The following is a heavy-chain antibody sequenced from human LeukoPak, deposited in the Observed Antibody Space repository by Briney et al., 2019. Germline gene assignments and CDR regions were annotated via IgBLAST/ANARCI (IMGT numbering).Heavy chain of an antibody. D-gene: IGHD1-14*01. CDR2: IYTSGST. J-gene: IGHJ6*03. Sequence: SETLSLTCTVSGGSISSYYWSWIRQPAGKGLEWIGRIYTSGSTNYNPSLKSRVTMSVDTSKNQFSLKLSSVTAADTAVYYCARGSLPPPTGYCMDVWGKGTTVTVSS. CDR1: GGSISSYY. V-gene: IGHV4-4*07. CDR3: ARGSLPPPTGYCMDV.